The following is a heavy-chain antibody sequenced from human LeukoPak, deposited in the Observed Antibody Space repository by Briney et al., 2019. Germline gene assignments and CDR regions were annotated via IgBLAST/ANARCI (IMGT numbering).Heavy chain of an antibody. J-gene: IGHJ3*02. CDR1: GVTLSDHH. D-gene: IGHD3-22*01. Sequence: QPGGSLRLSCAASGVTLSDHHMDWVRQAPGKGLEWVGRTRDKARGYTTEYAASVKGRFTISRDDSNTLVYLQMNSLRTEDTAVYFCARDGAEGDNSAFDMWGQGTVVTVSS. CDR3: ARDGAEGDNSAFDM. V-gene: IGHV3-72*01. CDR2: TRDKARGYTT.